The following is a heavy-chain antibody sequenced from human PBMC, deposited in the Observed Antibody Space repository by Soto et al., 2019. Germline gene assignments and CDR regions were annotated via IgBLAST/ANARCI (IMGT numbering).Heavy chain of an antibody. V-gene: IGHV3-33*01. D-gene: IGHD6-13*01. Sequence: QVQLVESGGGVVQPGRSLRLSCAASGFTFSSYGMHWVRQAPGKGLEWVAVIWYDGSNKYYADSVKGRFTISRDNSKNTLYLQMNGLRAEDTAVYYCARVAASSSWYYFDYWCQGTLVTVSS. CDR1: GFTFSSYG. J-gene: IGHJ4*02. CDR2: IWYDGSNK. CDR3: ARVAASSSWYYFDY.